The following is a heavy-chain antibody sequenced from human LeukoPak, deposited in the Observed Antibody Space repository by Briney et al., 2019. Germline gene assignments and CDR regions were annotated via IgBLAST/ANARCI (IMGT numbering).Heavy chain of an antibody. Sequence: SETLSLTCTVSGGSISSYYWSWIRQPPGKGLEWIGYIYYSGSTNYNPSLKSRVTISVDTSKNQFSLKLSSVTAAGTAVYYCARGVAARRIVDYWGQGTLVTVSS. CDR2: IYYSGST. CDR3: ARGVAARRIVDY. V-gene: IGHV4-59*01. J-gene: IGHJ4*02. CDR1: GGSISSYY. D-gene: IGHD6-6*01.